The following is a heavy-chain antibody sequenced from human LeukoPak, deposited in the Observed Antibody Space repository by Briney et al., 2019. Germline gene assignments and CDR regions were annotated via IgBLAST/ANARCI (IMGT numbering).Heavy chain of an antibody. CDR2: ISSSGDSA. V-gene: IGHV3-23*01. CDR1: GFTFSTYA. Sequence: GGSLRLSCAASGFTFSTYAMSWVRQAPGKGLEWVSVISSSGDSAYYADSVKGRFTISRDNSKNTLYLQMNSLRAEDTAVYYCAKDGTVTGTFRAFDYWGQGTLVTVPP. CDR3: AKDGTVTGTFRAFDY. D-gene: IGHD6-19*01. J-gene: IGHJ4*02.